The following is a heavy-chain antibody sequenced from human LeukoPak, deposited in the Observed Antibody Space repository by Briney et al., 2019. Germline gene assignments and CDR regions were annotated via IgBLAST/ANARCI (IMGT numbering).Heavy chain of an antibody. CDR2: ISSSGSTI. CDR3: ARDGLWFGEPYFDY. J-gene: IGHJ4*02. D-gene: IGHD3-10*01. Sequence: KAGGSLRLSCAASGFTFSDYYMSWIRQAPGKGLEWVSYISSSGSTIYYADSVKGRFTISRDNAKNSPYLQMNSLRAEDTAVYYCARDGLWFGEPYFDYWGQGTLVTVSS. V-gene: IGHV3-11*01. CDR1: GFTFSDYY.